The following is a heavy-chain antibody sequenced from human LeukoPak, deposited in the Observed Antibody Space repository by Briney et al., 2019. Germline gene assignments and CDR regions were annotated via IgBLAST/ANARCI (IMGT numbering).Heavy chain of an antibody. D-gene: IGHD2-15*01. CDR1: GYTFTRYY. Sequence: GASVKVSCKASGYTFTRYYMHWVRQAPGQGLEWTAIINPGGGSTGYAQQFQDRVTMTRDTSTSTVYMELSSLRSEDTAVYYCARAQGRYCAGGSCYSLQIDYWGQGTLVIVSS. V-gene: IGHV1-46*01. J-gene: IGHJ4*02. CDR2: INPGGGST. CDR3: ARAQGRYCAGGSCYSLQIDY.